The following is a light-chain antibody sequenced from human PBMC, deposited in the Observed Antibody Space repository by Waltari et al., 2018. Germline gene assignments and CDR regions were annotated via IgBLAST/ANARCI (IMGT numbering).Light chain of an antibody. CDR3: VLYMGRGIAV. CDR2: STN. V-gene: IGLV8-61*01. Sequence: QTVLTQEPSFSVSPGGTVTLTCVLNSGSVSTSYYPSWYQQTPGQAPRTLIYSTNSRSAGVPDRFSGSILGNKAALTITGAQADDESDYYCVLYMGRGIAVFGGGTKLTVV. CDR1: SGSVSTSYY. J-gene: IGLJ3*02.